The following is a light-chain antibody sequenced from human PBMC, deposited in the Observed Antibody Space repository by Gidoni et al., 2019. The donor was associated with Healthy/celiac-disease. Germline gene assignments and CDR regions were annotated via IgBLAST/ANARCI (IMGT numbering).Light chain of an antibody. CDR1: SSNIGACYD. CDR2: GNS. J-gene: IGLJ3*02. CDR3: QSYDSSLSGSV. Sequence: QSVLTQPPSVSGAPGQRVTISCTGSSSNIGACYDVHWYQQLPGTAPKLLIYGNSNRPSGVPDRFSGSKSGTSASLAITGLHAEDEADYYCQSYDSSLSGSVFGGGTKLTVL. V-gene: IGLV1-40*01.